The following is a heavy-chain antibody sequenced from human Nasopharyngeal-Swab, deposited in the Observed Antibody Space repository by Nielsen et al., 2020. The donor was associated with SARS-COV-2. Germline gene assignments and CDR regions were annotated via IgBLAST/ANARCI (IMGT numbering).Heavy chain of an antibody. CDR2: ISAYNGNT. CDR3: ARSNPYNWNALGY. V-gene: IGHV1-18*01. D-gene: IGHD1-1*01. Sequence: GGSLRLSCKASGYTFTSYGISWVRQAPGQGLEWMGWISAYNGNTNYAQKLQGRVTMTTDTSTSTAYMELRSLRSDDTAVYYCARSNPYNWNALGYWGQGTLVTVSS. CDR1: GYTFTSYG. J-gene: IGHJ4*02.